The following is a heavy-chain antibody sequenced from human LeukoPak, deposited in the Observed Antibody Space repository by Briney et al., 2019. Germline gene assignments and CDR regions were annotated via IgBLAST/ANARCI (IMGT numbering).Heavy chain of an antibody. Sequence: SETLSLTCTVSGGSISSSSYYWGWIRQPPGKGLEWIGSIYYSGSTYYNPSLKSRVTISVDTSKNQFSLKLSSVTAADTAVYYCASHLLMVYAMAQDAFDIWGQGTMVTVSS. CDR3: ASHLLMVYAMAQDAFDI. CDR1: GGSISSSSYY. D-gene: IGHD2-8*01. J-gene: IGHJ3*02. V-gene: IGHV4-39*01. CDR2: IYYSGST.